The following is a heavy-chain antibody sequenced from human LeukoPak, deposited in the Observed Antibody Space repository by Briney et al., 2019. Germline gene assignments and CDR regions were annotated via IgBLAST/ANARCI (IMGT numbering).Heavy chain of an antibody. CDR3: ARDVPHNWFDT. CDR2: INSDGGGA. Sequence: GSLRLSCAASGFTFSSYAMSWVRQAPGKGLVWISRINSDGGGAIYADSVKGRFTVSRDNAKNTLYLQMNSLRAEDTAVYYCARDVPHNWFDTWGQGTLVTVSS. CDR1: GFTFSSYA. V-gene: IGHV3-74*01. J-gene: IGHJ5*02.